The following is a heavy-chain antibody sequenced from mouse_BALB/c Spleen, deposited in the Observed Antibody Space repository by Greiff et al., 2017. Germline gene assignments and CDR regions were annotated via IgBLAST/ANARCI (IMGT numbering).Heavy chain of an antibody. V-gene: IGHV1S81*02. J-gene: IGHJ4*01. D-gene: IGHD2-1*01. CDR3: ARCYGNYAMDY. Sequence: QVQLQQPGAELVKPGASVKLSCKASGYTFTSYWMHWVKQRPGQGLEWIGEINPSNGRTNYNEKFKGKATFTADTSSNTAYMQLSSLTSEDSAVYYCARCYGNYAMDYWGQGTSVTVSS. CDR1: GYTFTSYW. CDR2: INPSNGRT.